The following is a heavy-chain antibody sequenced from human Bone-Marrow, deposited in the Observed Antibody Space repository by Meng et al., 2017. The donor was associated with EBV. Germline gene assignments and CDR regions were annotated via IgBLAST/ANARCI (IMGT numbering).Heavy chain of an antibody. D-gene: IGHD6-13*01. Sequence: EVQLGDAGGNIVRPGGSMRLSCAASGFSFDDYGSSWVSQVPGKGLEWVSYINWNGYRPSYADSVKGRFTISRDNAKNSLYLQMNSLRAEDTALYHCAREAGAATHDFWGQGTLVTVSS. CDR2: INWNGYRP. J-gene: IGHJ4*02. V-gene: IGHV3-20*01. CDR3: AREAGAATHDF. CDR1: GFSFDDYG.